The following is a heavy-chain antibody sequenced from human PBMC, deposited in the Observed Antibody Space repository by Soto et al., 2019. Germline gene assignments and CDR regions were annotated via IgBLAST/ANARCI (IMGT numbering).Heavy chain of an antibody. V-gene: IGHV3-48*03. Sequence: EVQLAEAGGGLIQPGGSLRLSCAASGFRFSEYEMNWVRQAPGQGLEWVSYINQFGKIIYYADSVKGRFTISRDDAKNSLYLHMNSLRVEDTALYYCARAAWSDGGWDHWGQGTLVTVSS. CDR1: GFRFSEYE. D-gene: IGHD1-1*01. J-gene: IGHJ4*02. CDR3: ARAAWSDGGWDH. CDR2: INQFGKII.